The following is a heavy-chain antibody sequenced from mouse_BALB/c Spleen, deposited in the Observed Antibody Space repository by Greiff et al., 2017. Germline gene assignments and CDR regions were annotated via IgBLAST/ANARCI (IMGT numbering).Heavy chain of an antibody. Sequence: DLVKPGAPVKLSCKASASTFTSYWITWINQRPGQGLEGMGRIAPGSGSTYYNEMFKGKATLPEDTSSSTAYIQLSSLSSEDSAVYFCARGYDGYSLYYFDYWGQGTTLTVSS. J-gene: IGHJ2*01. CDR2: IAPGSGST. CDR1: ASTFTSYW. D-gene: IGHD2-3*01. CDR3: ARGYDGYSLYYFDY. V-gene: IGHV1S41*01.